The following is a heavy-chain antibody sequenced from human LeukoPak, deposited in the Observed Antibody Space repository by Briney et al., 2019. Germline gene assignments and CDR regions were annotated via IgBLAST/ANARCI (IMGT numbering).Heavy chain of an antibody. CDR1: RYTFTSYG. D-gene: IGHD3-3*01. Sequence: ASVKVSCKASRYTFTSYGISWVRQAPGQGLEWMGWISAHNGNTNYTQKFQGRVTMTTDTSTSTAYMELSSLRSEDTAVYYCARSNQELRFTYFDYWGQGTLVTVSS. V-gene: IGHV1-18*01. CDR2: ISAHNGNT. CDR3: ARSNQELRFTYFDY. J-gene: IGHJ4*02.